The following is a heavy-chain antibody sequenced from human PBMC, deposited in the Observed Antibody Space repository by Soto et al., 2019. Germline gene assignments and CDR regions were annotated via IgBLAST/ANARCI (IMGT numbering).Heavy chain of an antibody. Sequence: WGSLILSCAASGFTFSSYEMNWVRQAPGKGLEGVSYISSSGSTIYYADSVKGRFTISRDNAKNSLYLQMNSLRAEETAVYYCARELSGRSPKKGYYYGMHXWGQVTLVTVS. CDR2: ISSSGSTI. D-gene: IGHD3-10*01. V-gene: IGHV3-48*03. J-gene: IGHJ6*02. CDR3: ARELSGRSPKKGYYYGMHX. CDR1: GFTFSSYE.